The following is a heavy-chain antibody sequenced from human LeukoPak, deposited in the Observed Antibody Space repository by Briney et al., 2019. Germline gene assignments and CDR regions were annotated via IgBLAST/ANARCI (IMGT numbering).Heavy chain of an antibody. Sequence: SETLSLTCTVSGGSISSSSYYWGWIRQPPGKGLEWIGTIFYSGSTNYNPSLKSRVTISVDTSKNQFSLKLSSVTAADTAVYYCARTTMVRGTYYMDVWGKGTTVTVSS. CDR3: ARTTMVRGTYYMDV. J-gene: IGHJ6*03. CDR2: IFYSGST. CDR1: GGSISSSSYY. D-gene: IGHD3-10*01. V-gene: IGHV4-39*07.